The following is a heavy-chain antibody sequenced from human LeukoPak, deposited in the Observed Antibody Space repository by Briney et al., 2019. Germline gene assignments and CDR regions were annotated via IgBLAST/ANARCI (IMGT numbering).Heavy chain of an antibody. CDR2: INHSGST. CDR1: GGSFSGYY. J-gene: IGHJ4*02. D-gene: IGHD6-19*01. V-gene: IGHV4-34*01. Sequence: SETLSLTCAVYGGSFSGYYWSWIRQPPGKGLEWIGEINHSGSTNYNPSLKSRVTISVDTSKNQFSLKLSSVTAADTAVYYCARASDSSGWYPFLFDYWGQGTLVTVSS. CDR3: ARASDSSGWYPFLFDY.